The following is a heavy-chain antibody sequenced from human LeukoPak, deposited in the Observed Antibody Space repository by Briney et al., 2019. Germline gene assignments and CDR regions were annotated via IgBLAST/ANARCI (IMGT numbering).Heavy chain of an antibody. D-gene: IGHD6-13*01. V-gene: IGHV3-23*01. Sequence: GGSLRLSCAASGLVFSSYAMNWVRQAPGKGPEWVSLITGSGDTTSYADSVKGRFTISRDNFKNTLYLQMNSLRVEDTAIYYCANWEGTNAWYGPFDYWGQGTLVTVSS. CDR3: ANWEGTNAWYGPFDY. J-gene: IGHJ4*02. CDR2: ITGSGDTT. CDR1: GLVFSSYA.